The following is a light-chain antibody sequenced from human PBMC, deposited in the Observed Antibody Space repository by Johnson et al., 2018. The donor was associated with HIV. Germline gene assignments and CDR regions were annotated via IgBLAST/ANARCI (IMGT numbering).Light chain of an antibody. V-gene: IGLV1-51*01. J-gene: IGLJ1*01. CDR2: DTD. Sequence: QSVLTQPPSVSAAPGQKVTISCSGNSSNIGNNSVSWCQRLPGTAPKLLIHDTDERPPGIPDRFSGSKSGTSATLGITGLLTGDEAAYHCGTWDSSLSAGVFGTGTTVTVL. CDR1: SSNIGNNS. CDR3: GTWDSSLSAGV.